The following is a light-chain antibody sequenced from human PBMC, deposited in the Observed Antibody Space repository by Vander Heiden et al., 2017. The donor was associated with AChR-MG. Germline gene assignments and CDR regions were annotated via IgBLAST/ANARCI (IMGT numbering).Light chain of an antibody. CDR2: GAS. CDR1: RGVVSF. J-gene: IGKJ3*01. CDR3: QQYFEIPVT. Sequence: DIQMTQSPASLFASVGDTVANTCRASRGVVSFVAWYQQRPGKAPQLLVYGASKLEPGVPSRFSGSGSGTYFTLTINSLQPEDFATYFCQQYFEIPVTFGPGTRVEI. V-gene: IGKV1-NL1*01.